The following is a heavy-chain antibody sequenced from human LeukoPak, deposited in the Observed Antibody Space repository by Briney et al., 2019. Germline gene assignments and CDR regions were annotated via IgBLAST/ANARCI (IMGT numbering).Heavy chain of an antibody. Sequence: AETLSLTCTVSCGSISSYYGSWIRHPAGEGREGIVRIYTSGSTNYNPPLKSRVTMSVDTSKNQFSLKLSSVTAADTAVYYCARDGRRAAGRGYHSNWFDPWGQGTLVTVSS. CDR2: IYTSGST. D-gene: IGHD6-13*01. CDR3: ARDGRRAAGRGYHSNWFDP. J-gene: IGHJ5*02. V-gene: IGHV4-4*07. CDR1: CGSISSYY.